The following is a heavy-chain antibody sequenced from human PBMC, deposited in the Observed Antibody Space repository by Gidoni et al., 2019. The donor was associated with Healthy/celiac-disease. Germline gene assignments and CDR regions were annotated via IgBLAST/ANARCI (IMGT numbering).Heavy chain of an antibody. Sequence: EVQLVQSGAEANKPGESLKISCMGSGYSFTSYWIGWVRQMPGKGLDGMGIIYPGDSDTRYSPSFQGQVTISVDKSISTAYLQWSSLKASDTAMYYCARRPHGGNSGWFDPWGQGTLVTVSS. V-gene: IGHV5-51*03. CDR2: IYPGDSDT. CDR3: ARRPHGGNSGWFDP. D-gene: IGHD4-4*01. J-gene: IGHJ5*02. CDR1: GYSFTSYW.